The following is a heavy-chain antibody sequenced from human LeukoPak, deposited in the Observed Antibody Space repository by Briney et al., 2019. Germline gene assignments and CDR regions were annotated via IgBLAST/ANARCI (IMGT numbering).Heavy chain of an antibody. Sequence: ASVKVSCKASGYTFTGYYMHWVRQAPGQGLEWMGWINPNSGGTNYARKFQGRVTMTRDTSISTAYMELSRLRSDDTAVYYCARAMSGYNSSSDFDYWGQGTLVTVSS. CDR2: INPNSGGT. D-gene: IGHD6-6*01. CDR1: GYTFTGYY. J-gene: IGHJ4*02. CDR3: ARAMSGYNSSSDFDY. V-gene: IGHV1-2*02.